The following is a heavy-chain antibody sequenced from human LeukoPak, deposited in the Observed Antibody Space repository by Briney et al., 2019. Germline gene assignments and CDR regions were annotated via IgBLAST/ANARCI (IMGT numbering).Heavy chain of an antibody. CDR2: ISYDGSNK. D-gene: IGHD6-19*01. CDR3: ANFAGYSSGWADY. CDR1: GFTFSSYG. Sequence: GGSLRLSCAASGFTFSSYGMHWVRQAPGKGLEWVAVISYDGSNKYYADSVKGRFTISRDNSKNTLYLQMNSLRAEDTAVYYCANFAGYSSGWADYWGQGTLVTVSS. J-gene: IGHJ4*02. V-gene: IGHV3-30*18.